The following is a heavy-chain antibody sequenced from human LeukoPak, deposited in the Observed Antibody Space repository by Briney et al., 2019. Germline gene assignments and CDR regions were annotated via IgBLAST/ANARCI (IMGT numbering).Heavy chain of an antibody. CDR3: ARAAGSSWPYYYYGMDV. V-gene: IGHV4-31*03. J-gene: IGHJ6*02. D-gene: IGHD6-13*01. Sequence: SQTLSLTCTVSGGSISRGGYYWSWIRQHPGKGLEWIGYIYYSGSTYYNPSLKSRVTISVDTSKNQFSLKLSSVTAADTAVYYCARAAGSSWPYYYYGMDVWGQGTTVTVSS. CDR2: IYYSGST. CDR1: GGSISRGGYY.